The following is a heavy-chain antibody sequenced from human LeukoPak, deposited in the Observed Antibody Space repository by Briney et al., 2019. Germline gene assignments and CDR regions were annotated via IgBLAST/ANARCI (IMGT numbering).Heavy chain of an antibody. CDR2: ISERGGST. J-gene: IGHJ4*02. V-gene: IGHV3-23*01. D-gene: IGHD3-10*01. CDR1: GITLSNYG. CDR3: AKRGIVIRAVIIIGFHKEAYYFDY. Sequence: PGGSLRLSCVVSGITLSNYGMSWVRQAPGKGLEWVSGISERGGSTNYADSVKGRFIISRDTSKITVYLQMNSLRVEDTAVYFCAKRGIVIRAVIIIGFHKEAYYFDYWGQGILVTVSS.